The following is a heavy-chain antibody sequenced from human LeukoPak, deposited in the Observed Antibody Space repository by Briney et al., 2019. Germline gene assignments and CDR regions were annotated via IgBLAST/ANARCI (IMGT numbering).Heavy chain of an antibody. CDR3: ARVSSSSWPEPIRYYYYGMDV. J-gene: IGHJ6*04. D-gene: IGHD6-13*01. CDR2: IYYSGST. CDR1: GGSISSSSYY. Sequence: PSETLSLTCTVSGGSISSSSYYWGWIRQPPGKGLEWIGSIYYSGSTYYNPSLKSRVTISVDTSKNQFSLKLSSVTAADTAVYYCARVSSSSWPEPIRYYYYGMDVWGKGTTVTVSS. V-gene: IGHV4-39*07.